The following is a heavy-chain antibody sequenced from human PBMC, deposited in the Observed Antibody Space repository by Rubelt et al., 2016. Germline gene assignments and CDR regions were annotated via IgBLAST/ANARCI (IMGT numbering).Heavy chain of an antibody. Sequence: QLQLQESGPGLVKPSETLSLTCTVSGGSISSSSYYWGWIRQPPGKGLEWIGSIYDSGSTYYNPSFKIRVPIAGDTSKNQFSLKLGSVTAADTAVYYCARHGAGYSSGFDYWGQGTLVTVSS. CDR1: GGSISSSSYY. CDR3: ARHGAGYSSGFDY. CDR2: IYDSGST. D-gene: IGHD6-19*01. J-gene: IGHJ4*02. V-gene: IGHV4-39*01.